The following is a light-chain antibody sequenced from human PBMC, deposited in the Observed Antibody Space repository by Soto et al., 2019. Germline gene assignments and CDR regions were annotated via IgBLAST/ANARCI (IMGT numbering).Light chain of an antibody. J-gene: IGLJ2*01. CDR3: SSYAGSYTVV. CDR2: DVS. Sequence: QSALTQPRSVSGSPGQSVTISCTGTSNDVGGYNFVSWYQQHPGKVPKLFIYDVSRRPSGVPDRFSGSESGNTASLTISGLQAEDEADYYCSSYAGSYTVVFGGGTKLTVL. CDR1: SNDVGGYNF. V-gene: IGLV2-11*01.